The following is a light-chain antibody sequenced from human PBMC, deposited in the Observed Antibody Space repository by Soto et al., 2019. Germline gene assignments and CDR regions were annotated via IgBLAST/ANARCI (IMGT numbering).Light chain of an antibody. J-gene: IGKJ5*01. CDR3: QQRSNWPPT. CDR2: GAS. CDR1: ESVSSN. V-gene: IGKV3-15*01. Sequence: VMTQSPASLSVSPGERATLSCRASESVSSNLAWYQQKPGQGPRLLIYGASTRATGIPARFSGSGSGTEFTLTISSLEPEDFAVYYCQQRSNWPPTFGQGTRLEIK.